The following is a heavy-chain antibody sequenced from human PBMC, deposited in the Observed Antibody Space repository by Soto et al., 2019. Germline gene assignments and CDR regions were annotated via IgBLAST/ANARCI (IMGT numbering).Heavy chain of an antibody. CDR1: GFTFRSYA. J-gene: IGHJ6*02. CDR2: ISDSGDNT. CDR3: GPGNSALYSMDV. V-gene: IGHV3-23*01. Sequence: LRLSCAASGFTFRSYAMSWVRQAPGKGLEWVSAISDSGDNTYYADSIKGRFTISRDNYKNTLYLHMNSLRADDTAVYYCGPGNSALYSMDVWGQGITVTVSS. D-gene: IGHD1-7*01.